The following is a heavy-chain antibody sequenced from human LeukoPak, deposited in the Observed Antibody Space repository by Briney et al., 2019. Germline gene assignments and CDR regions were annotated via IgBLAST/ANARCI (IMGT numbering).Heavy chain of an antibody. J-gene: IGHJ2*01. V-gene: IGHV4-61*02. CDR3: ARDRRALSGSDYNVNWYFDL. Sequence: SETLSLTCTVSGGSISSGSYYWSWIRQPAGKGLEWIGRIYTSGSTNYNPSLKSRVTISVDTSKNQFSLKLSSVTAADTAVYYCARDRRALSGSDYNVNWYFDLWGPGTLATVSS. D-gene: IGHD3-10*01. CDR2: IYTSGST. CDR1: GGSISSGSYY.